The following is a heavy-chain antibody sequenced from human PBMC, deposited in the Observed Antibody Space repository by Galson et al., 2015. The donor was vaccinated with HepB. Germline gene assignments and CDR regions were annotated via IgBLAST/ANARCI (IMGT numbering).Heavy chain of an antibody. V-gene: IGHV1-18*01. CDR2: ISAYNGNT. CDR3: LYDSSGYFDY. CDR1: GGTFSSYT. Sequence: SVKVSCKASGGTFSSYTISWVRQAPGQGLEWMGWISAYNGNTNYAQKLQGRVTMTTDTSTSTAYMELRSLRSDDTAVYYCLYDSSGYFDYWGQGTLVTVSS. J-gene: IGHJ4*02. D-gene: IGHD3-22*01.